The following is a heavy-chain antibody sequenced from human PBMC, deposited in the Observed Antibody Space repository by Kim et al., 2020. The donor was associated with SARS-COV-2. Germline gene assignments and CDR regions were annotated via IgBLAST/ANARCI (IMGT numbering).Heavy chain of an antibody. CDR2: N. J-gene: IGHJ6*02. Sequence: NNYKPSPKSRVTISVDTSKNQFSPKPSSVTAAETAVYDCAGVGYYYGMDVWGQGTTVTVSS. CDR3: AGVGYYYGMDV. V-gene: IGHV4-59*01.